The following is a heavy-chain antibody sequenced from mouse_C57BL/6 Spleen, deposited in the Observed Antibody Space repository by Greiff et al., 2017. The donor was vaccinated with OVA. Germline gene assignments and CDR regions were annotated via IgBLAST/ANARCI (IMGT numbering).Heavy chain of an antibody. J-gene: IGHJ2*01. CDR3: ARQLRLDYFDY. V-gene: IGHV1-76*01. CDR2: IYPGSGNT. D-gene: IGHD3-2*02. CDR1: GYTFTDYY. Sequence: VQLQQSGAELVRPGASVKLSCKASGYTFTDYYINWVKQRPGQGLEWIARIYPGSGNTYYNEKFKGKATLTAEKSSSTAYMQLSSLTSEDSAVYFCARQLRLDYFDYWGQGTTLTVSS.